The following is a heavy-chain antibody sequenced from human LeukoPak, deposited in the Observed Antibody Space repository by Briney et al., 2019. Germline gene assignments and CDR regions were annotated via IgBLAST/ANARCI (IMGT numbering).Heavy chain of an antibody. J-gene: IGHJ4*02. CDR1: GYTFTGYY. V-gene: IGHV1-2*02. CDR2: TNPNSGGT. D-gene: IGHD3-22*01. CDR3: ARVEMYYYDSSGYLRDGDY. Sequence: ASVKVSCKASGYTFTGYYMHWVRQAPGQGLEWMGWTNPNSGGTKYAQKFQGRVTMTRDTSITTAYMELSRLRSDDTAVYYCARVEMYYYDSSGYLRDGDYWGQGTLVTVSS.